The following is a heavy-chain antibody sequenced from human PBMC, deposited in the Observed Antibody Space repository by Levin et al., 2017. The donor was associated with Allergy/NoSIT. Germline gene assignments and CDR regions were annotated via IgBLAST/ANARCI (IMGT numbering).Heavy chain of an antibody. CDR2: IYHSGST. Sequence: SETLSLTCAVSGGSISSGGYSWSWIRQPPGKGLEWIGYIYHSGSTYYNPSLKSRVTISVDRSKNQFSLKLSSVTAAATAVYYCARSRRGGWGERDYFDYWGQGTLVTVSS. V-gene: IGHV4-30-2*01. J-gene: IGHJ4*02. CDR3: ARSRRGGWGERDYFDY. D-gene: IGHD6-19*01. CDR1: GGSISSGGYS.